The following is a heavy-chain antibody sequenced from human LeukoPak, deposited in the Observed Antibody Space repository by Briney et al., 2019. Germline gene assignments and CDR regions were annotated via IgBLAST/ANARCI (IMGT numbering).Heavy chain of an antibody. D-gene: IGHD6-19*01. Sequence: SETLSLTCTVSGGSISSGDYYWSWIRQPPGKGLEWIGYIYYSGSTYYNPSLKSRVTISVDTSKNQFSPKLSSVTAADTAVYYCARGMRGGWYEDYWGQGTLVTVSS. CDR1: GGSISSGDYY. V-gene: IGHV4-30-4*08. CDR3: ARGMRGGWYEDY. CDR2: IYYSGST. J-gene: IGHJ4*02.